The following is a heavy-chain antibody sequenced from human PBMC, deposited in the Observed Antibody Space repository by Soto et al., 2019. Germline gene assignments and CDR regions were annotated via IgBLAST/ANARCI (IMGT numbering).Heavy chain of an antibody. CDR3: AGDIGTGSYASGCDP. D-gene: IGHD1-26*01. CDR2: ISAYNGNT. V-gene: IGHV1-18*04. J-gene: IGHJ5*02. Sequence: ASVKVSCKASGYTFTSYGISWVRQAPGQGLEWMGWISAYNGNTNYAQKLQGRVTMTTDTSTSTAYMELRSLRSDDTAVYYCAGDIGTGSYASGCDPWGQGTLVTVAS. CDR1: GYTFTSYG.